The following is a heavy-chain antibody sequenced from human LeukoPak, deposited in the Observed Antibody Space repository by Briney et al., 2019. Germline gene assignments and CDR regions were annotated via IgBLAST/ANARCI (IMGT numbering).Heavy chain of an antibody. CDR3: AGLVGRYSSGLYYYYFDY. CDR2: MYLSGTT. CDR1: GDSINSLDL. D-gene: IGHD3-22*01. V-gene: IGHV4-4*02. J-gene: IGHJ4*02. Sequence: TSETLSLTCTVSGDSINSLDLWSWVRQPPGKGLEWIGEMYLSGTTHSNPSVKSRVTISIDKSKNQFFLNLSSVTAADTAVYYCAGLVGRYSSGLYYYYFDYWGQGTLVTVAS.